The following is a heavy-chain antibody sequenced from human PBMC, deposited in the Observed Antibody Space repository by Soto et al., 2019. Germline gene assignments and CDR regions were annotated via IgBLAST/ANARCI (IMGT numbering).Heavy chain of an antibody. V-gene: IGHV4-59*08. J-gene: IGHJ4*02. CDR1: GGSISSYY. CDR2: IYYSGST. Sequence: QVQLQESGPGLVKPSETLSLTCTVSGGSISSYYWSWIRQPPGKGLEWIGYIYYSGSTNYNPSLKSRVTISVDTSKNQFSLKLSSVTAADTAVYYCARHAIVGATTDFDYWGQGTLVTVSS. CDR3: ARHAIVGATTDFDY. D-gene: IGHD1-26*01.